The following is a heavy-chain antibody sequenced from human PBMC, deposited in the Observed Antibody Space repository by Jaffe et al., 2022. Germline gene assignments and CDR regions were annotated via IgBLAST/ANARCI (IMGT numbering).Heavy chain of an antibody. CDR1: GFTFSSYW. CDR2: INSDGSST. J-gene: IGHJ6*03. Sequence: EVQLVESGGGLVQPGGSLRLSCAASGFTFSSYWMHWVRQAPGKGLVWVSRINSDGSSTSYADSVKGRFTISRDNAKNTLYLQMNSLRAEDTAVYYCARRNYYDSSGYLGYYYYYMDVWGKGTTVTVSS. V-gene: IGHV3-74*01. CDR3: ARRNYYDSSGYLGYYYYYMDV. D-gene: IGHD3-22*01.